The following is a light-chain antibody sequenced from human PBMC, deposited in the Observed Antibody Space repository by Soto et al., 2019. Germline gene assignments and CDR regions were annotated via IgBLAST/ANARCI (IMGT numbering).Light chain of an antibody. CDR3: MQALQTPYT. CDR1: QSLLHSNGYNS. V-gene: IGKV2-28*01. J-gene: IGKJ2*01. CDR2: LGS. Sequence: DIVMTQSPLSLPVTPGEPASISCRSSQSLLHSNGYNSLYWYLQKPGQSPQLLIYLGSNRASGVPDRFSGSGSGTDFTLKISRVEAEDVGVYYCMQALQTPYTFGQGTKLEIK.